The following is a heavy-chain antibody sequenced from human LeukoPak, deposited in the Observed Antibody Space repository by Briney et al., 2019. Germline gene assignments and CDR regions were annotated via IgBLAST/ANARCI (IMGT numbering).Heavy chain of an antibody. CDR1: GDSISGFY. Sequence: PSETLSLTCTVSGDSISGFYWTWVRQPPEKGLDWIGYIYSSGSTNYNPSLKSRVTISVDTSRNHFSLRLSSVTAADTAVYYCARTNGGLGGLIDYWGQGTLVTVSS. CDR3: ARTNGGLGGLIDY. CDR2: IYSSGST. D-gene: IGHD2-15*01. V-gene: IGHV4-59*01. J-gene: IGHJ4*02.